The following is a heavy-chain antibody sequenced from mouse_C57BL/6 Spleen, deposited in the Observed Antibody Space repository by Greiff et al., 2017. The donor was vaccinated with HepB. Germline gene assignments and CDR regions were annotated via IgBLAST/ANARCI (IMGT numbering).Heavy chain of an antibody. V-gene: IGHV5-4*01. CDR3: ARGNYGSSYGYWYFDV. D-gene: IGHD1-1*01. J-gene: IGHJ1*03. CDR1: GFTFSSYA. CDR2: ISDGGSYT. Sequence: EVQGVESGGGLVKPGGSLKLSCAASGFTFSSYAMSWVRQTPEKRLEWVATISDGGSYTYYPDNVKGRFTISRDNAKNNLYLQMSHLKSEDTAMYYCARGNYGSSYGYWYFDVWGTGTTVTVSS.